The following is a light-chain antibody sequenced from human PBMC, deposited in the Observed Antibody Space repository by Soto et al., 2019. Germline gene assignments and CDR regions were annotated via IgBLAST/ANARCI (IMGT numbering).Light chain of an antibody. Sequence: DIQMTQSPSSLSASVGDRVTITCGASQSISSYLNWYQQKPGKAPKLLIYAASSLQSGVPSRFSGSGSGTDFTLTISSLQPEDFATYYCQQANSFPKTFGQGTKVDIK. J-gene: IGKJ1*01. CDR2: AAS. CDR3: QQANSFPKT. V-gene: IGKV1-39*01. CDR1: QSISSY.